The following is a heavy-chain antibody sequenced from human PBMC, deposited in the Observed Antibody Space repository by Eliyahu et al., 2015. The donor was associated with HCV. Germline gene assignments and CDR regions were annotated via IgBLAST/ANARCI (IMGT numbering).Heavy chain of an antibody. D-gene: IGHD6-19*01. Sequence: EVQLLESGGGLVQPGGSLRLSCXASGFTLXXXXMTWXRQAPGKGLXWVSGIGGGGGGTYYADSVKGRFTISRDNSKNTLYLQMNSLRAEDTAVYYCAKVTSYSSGWSRVYGLDVWGQGTTVTVSS. V-gene: IGHV3-23*01. CDR2: IGGGGGGT. CDR1: GFTLXXXX. CDR3: AKVTSYSSGWSRVYGLDV. J-gene: IGHJ6*02.